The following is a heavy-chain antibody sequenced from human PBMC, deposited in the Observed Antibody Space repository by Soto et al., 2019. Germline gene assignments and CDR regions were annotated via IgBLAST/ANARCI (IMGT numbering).Heavy chain of an antibody. V-gene: IGHV1-8*01. CDR1: GYTFPSYD. Sequence: QVQLVQSGAEVKKPGASVKVSCKASGYTFPSYDINWVDQAPGQGLEGMGWMNPNSGNTAYAQKFQGRVTMTRDTSISTAYMELSSLRSEDTAVYYCARLKQDYAVAWGQGTLVTVSS. J-gene: IGHJ5*02. CDR2: MNPNSGNT. CDR3: ARLKQDYAVA. D-gene: IGHD3-16*01.